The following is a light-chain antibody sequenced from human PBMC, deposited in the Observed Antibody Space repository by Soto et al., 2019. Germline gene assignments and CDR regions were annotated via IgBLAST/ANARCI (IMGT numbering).Light chain of an antibody. V-gene: IGKV3-15*01. J-gene: IGKJ4*01. CDR3: QQYGSSPLT. CDR2: GAS. CDR1: QSISSL. Sequence: EIVMTQSPATLSVSPGARAHLACRASQSISSLLAWYRQKPGQAPRLRIYGASTRATGIPSRFSGSGSGTDFTLTISRLEPEDFAVYYCQQYGSSPLTFGGGTKVDI.